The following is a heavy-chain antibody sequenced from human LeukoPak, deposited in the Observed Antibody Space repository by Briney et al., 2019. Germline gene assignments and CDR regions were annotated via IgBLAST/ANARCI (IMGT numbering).Heavy chain of an antibody. D-gene: IGHD3-9*01. CDR2: ISGSGGST. Sequence: GGSLRLSCAASGFTFSSYAMSWVLQAPGKGLEWVSAISGSGGSTYYADSVKGRFTISRDNSKNTLYLQMNSLRAEDTAVYYCAKDIQGYDILTGYSGLDYWGQGTLVTVSS. CDR1: GFTFSSYA. V-gene: IGHV3-23*01. J-gene: IGHJ4*02. CDR3: AKDIQGYDILTGYSGLDY.